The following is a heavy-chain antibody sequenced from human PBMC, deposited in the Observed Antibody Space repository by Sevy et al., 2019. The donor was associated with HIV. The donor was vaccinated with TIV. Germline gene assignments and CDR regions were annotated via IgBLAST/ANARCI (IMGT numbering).Heavy chain of an antibody. J-gene: IGHJ4*02. CDR1: GFTFSNAW. CDR3: TTDLPYYDFWSGYYHFDY. D-gene: IGHD3-3*01. CDR2: IKSKTDGGTT. Sequence: GGSLRLSCAASGFTFSNAWMSWVRQAPGKGLEWVGRIKSKTDGGTTDYAAPVKGRFTISRDDSKNTLYLQMNSLKTQDPAVYYCTTDLPYYDFWSGYYHFDYWGQGTLVTVSS. V-gene: IGHV3-15*01.